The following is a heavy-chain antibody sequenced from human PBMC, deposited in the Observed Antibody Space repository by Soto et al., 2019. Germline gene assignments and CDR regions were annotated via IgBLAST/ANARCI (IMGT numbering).Heavy chain of an antibody. Sequence: GGSLRLSCAASGFTFSSYAMSWVRQAPGKGLEWVSAISGSGGSTYYADSVKGRFTISRDNSKNTLYLQMNSLRAEDTAVYYCVRSRDQRKRGPDYWGQGTLVTVSS. CDR3: VRSRDQRKRGPDY. J-gene: IGHJ4*02. V-gene: IGHV3-23*01. CDR1: GFTFSSYA. CDR2: ISGSGGST. D-gene: IGHD2-2*01.